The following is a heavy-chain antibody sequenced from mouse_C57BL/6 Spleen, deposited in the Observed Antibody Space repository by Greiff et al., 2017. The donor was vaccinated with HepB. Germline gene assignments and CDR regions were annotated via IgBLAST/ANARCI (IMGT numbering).Heavy chain of an antibody. Sequence: QVQLKQPGAELVMPGASVKLSCKASGYTFTSYWMHWVKQRPGQGLEWIGEIDPSDSYTNYNQKFKGKSTLTVDKSSSTAYMQLSSLTSEDSAVYYCARSLGQRYFVVWGTGTTVTVSS. J-gene: IGHJ1*03. CDR1: GYTFTSYW. V-gene: IGHV1-69*01. CDR3: ARSLGQRYFVV. CDR2: IDPSDSYT. D-gene: IGHD4-1*01.